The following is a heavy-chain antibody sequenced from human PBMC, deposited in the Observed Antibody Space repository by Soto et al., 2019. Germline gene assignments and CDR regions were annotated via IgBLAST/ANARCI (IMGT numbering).Heavy chain of an antibody. CDR3: ARAPGYCISTSCLPPYYYYGMDV. CDR2: MNPNSGNT. V-gene: IGHV1-8*01. Sequence: QVQLVQSGAEVKKPGASVKVSCKASGYTFTSYDINWVRQATGQGLEWMGWMNPNSGNTGYAQKFQGRVTMTRNTSISTAYMELSSLRSEDTAVYYCARAPGYCISTSCLPPYYYYGMDVWGQGTTVTVSS. D-gene: IGHD2-2*01. J-gene: IGHJ6*02. CDR1: GYTFTSYD.